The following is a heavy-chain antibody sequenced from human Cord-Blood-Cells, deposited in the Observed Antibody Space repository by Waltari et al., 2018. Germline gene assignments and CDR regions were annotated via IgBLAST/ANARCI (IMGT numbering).Heavy chain of an antibody. J-gene: IGHJ4*02. D-gene: IGHD7-27*01. V-gene: IGHV4-39*01. CDR1: GGSISSSSSY. CDR3: ARPLTGGLGFLWDY. CDR2: IYYSGST. Sequence: QLQLQESGPGLVKPSETLSLTSTVPGGSISSSSSYRGWIRQPPGKGLEWIGSIYYSGSTYYNPSLKSRVTISVDTSKNQFSLKLSSVTAADTAVYYCARPLTGGLGFLWDYWGQGTLVTVSS.